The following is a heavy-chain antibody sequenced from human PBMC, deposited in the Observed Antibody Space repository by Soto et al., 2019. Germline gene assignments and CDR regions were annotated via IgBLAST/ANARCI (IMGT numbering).Heavy chain of an antibody. V-gene: IGHV3-23*01. J-gene: IGHJ4*02. CDR2: FTRRGNI. Sequence: LRLSCAASGFTFSDYSMSWVRQAPGRGLEWVSTFTRRGNIYYADSVKGRFTISRDNSKSTLYLQMDSLRAEDTALYYCAREYAPERPIYDFWGLGSLDTVSS. D-gene: IGHD2-8*01. CDR1: GFTFSDYS. CDR3: AREYAPERPIYDF.